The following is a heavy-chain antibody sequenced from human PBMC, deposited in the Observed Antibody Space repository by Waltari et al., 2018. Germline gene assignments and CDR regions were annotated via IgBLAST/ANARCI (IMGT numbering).Heavy chain of an antibody. Sequence: QVQLQQWGAGLLKPSETLSLTCAVYGGSFSGYYWSWIRQPPGKGLEWIGEINHSGSTNYNPSLKSRVTISVDTSKNQFSLKLSSVTAADTAVYYCARGNTMVRGPRFDYWGQGTLVTVSS. D-gene: IGHD3-10*01. CDR1: GGSFSGYY. CDR2: INHSGST. CDR3: ARGNTMVRGPRFDY. V-gene: IGHV4-34*01. J-gene: IGHJ4*02.